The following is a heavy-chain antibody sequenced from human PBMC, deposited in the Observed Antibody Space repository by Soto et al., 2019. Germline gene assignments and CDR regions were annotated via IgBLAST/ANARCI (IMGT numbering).Heavy chain of an antibody. CDR2: IYYSGST. Sequence: PSETLSLTCTVSGGSISSYYWSWIRQPPGKGLEWIGYIYYSGSTNYNPSLKSRVTISVDTSKNQFSLKLSSVTAADTAVYYCAKETTSSVGYGMDVWGQGTTVTVSS. V-gene: IGHV4-59*01. D-gene: IGHD4-17*01. J-gene: IGHJ6*02. CDR1: GGSISSYY. CDR3: AKETTSSVGYGMDV.